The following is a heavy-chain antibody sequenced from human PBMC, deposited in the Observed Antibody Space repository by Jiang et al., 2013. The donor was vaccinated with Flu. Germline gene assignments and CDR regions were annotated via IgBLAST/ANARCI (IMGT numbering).Heavy chain of an antibody. CDR1: GGSISSDDHY. D-gene: IGHD2-2*02. Sequence: TVSGGSISSDDHYWSWLRQPPGKGLEWIGYIYYSGSTFYKPSLKSRLLISIDTSKSQFSLQLRSVTATDTAVYYCARDGALRHCSRPGCNRPIDNWGQGALVTVSS. CDR3: ARDGALRHCSRPGCNRPIDN. J-gene: IGHJ4*02. CDR2: IYYSGST. V-gene: IGHV4-30-4*08.